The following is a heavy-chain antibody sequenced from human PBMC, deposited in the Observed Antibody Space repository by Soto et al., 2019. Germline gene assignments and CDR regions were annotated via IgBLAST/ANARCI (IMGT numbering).Heavy chain of an antibody. CDR3: AKELSPVQYDAYGPVAG. J-gene: IGHJ4*02. Sequence: PGGSLRLSCAASGFTFSSYSMNWVRQAPGKRLEWVSSISSSSSYIYYADSVKGRFTISRDNAKNSLYLQMNSLRAADTAVYYCAKELSPVQYDAYGPVAGWGQGTLVTVSS. V-gene: IGHV3-21*04. CDR2: ISSSSSYI. D-gene: IGHD3-16*01. CDR1: GFTFSSYS.